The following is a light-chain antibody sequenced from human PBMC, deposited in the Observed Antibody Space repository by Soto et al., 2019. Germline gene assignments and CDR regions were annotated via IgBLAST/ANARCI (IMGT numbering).Light chain of an antibody. V-gene: IGLV2-14*01. CDR2: VVS. Sequence: QSALTQPASVSGAPGQRITISCNGTSTNIGGSNWVSWYQQHPGRAPKLIIFVVSGRPSGVADRFSGSRSDNTASLPIAGLLAGDEDDYYCSSQSGSGTPAVFGTGTKLTVL. CDR3: SSQSGSGTPAV. CDR1: STNIGGSNW. J-gene: IGLJ1*01.